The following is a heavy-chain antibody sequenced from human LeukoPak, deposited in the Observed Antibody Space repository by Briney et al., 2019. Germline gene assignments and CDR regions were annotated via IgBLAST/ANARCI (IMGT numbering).Heavy chain of an antibody. J-gene: IGHJ6*03. D-gene: IGHD1-26*01. Sequence: GGSLRLSCAASGFTLSNYWMHWVRQAPGKGLVWVSRINSVGSSTGYADSAKGRFTISRDNAKNTLYLQMNSLRAEDTAVYYCAIVSSGSYFGYYYYYMDVCGKGATVTVSS. CDR2: INSVGSST. CDR1: GFTLSNYW. V-gene: IGHV3-74*01. CDR3: AIVSSGSYFGYYYYYMDV.